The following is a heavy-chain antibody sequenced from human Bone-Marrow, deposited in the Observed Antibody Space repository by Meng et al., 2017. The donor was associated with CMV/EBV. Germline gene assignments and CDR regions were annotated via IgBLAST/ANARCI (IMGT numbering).Heavy chain of an antibody. CDR2: IKQDGSEK. J-gene: IGHJ4*02. V-gene: IGHV3-7*01. CDR3: AREVVDPFYFDY. Sequence: GESLKISCAASGFTFNTYWMTWVRQAPGKGLEWVANIKQDGSEKYYVDSVRGRFTISRENAKNSLYLQMNSLRPEDTAVYYCAREVVDPFYFDYWGQGTLVTVSS. CDR1: GFTFNTYW. D-gene: IGHD2-15*01.